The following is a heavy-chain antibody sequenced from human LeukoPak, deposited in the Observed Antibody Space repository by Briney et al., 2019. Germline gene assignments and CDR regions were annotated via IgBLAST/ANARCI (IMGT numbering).Heavy chain of an antibody. Sequence: GGSLRLSCAASGFTFDDYAMHWVRQAPGKGLEWVSGISWNSGSIGYADSVKGRFTISRDNAKNSPYLQMNSLRAEDTALYYCAESSSSLEGGAFDIWGQGTMVTVSS. V-gene: IGHV3-9*01. J-gene: IGHJ3*02. CDR1: GFTFDDYA. D-gene: IGHD6-13*01. CDR3: AESSSSLEGGAFDI. CDR2: ISWNSGSI.